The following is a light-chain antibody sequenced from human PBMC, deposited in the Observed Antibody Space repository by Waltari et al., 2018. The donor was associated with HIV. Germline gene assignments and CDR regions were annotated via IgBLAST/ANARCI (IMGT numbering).Light chain of an antibody. Sequence: DIQMTQSPPSLSASVRARVTTTCRASQGISNHLAWYQQKPGKLPKLLNYAASTLQSGVPSRFSGSGSGTDFTLTISSLQPEDVATYYCQTYDSAPFTFGPGTKVDIK. J-gene: IGKJ3*01. V-gene: IGKV1-27*01. CDR3: QTYDSAPFT. CDR2: AAS. CDR1: QGISNH.